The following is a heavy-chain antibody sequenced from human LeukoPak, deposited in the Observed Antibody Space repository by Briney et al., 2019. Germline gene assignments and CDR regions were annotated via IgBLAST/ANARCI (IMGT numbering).Heavy chain of an antibody. CDR3: AREVLAAAGTEAFDI. CDR2: IYTSGST. Sequence: PSETLSLTCTVSGVSISSYYWSWLRQPAGKGLEWIGRIYTSGSTNYNPSLKSRVPMSVDTSKNQFSLKLSSVTAADTAVYYCAREVLAAAGTEAFDIWGQGTMVTVSS. J-gene: IGHJ3*02. V-gene: IGHV4-4*07. CDR1: GVSISSYY. D-gene: IGHD6-13*01.